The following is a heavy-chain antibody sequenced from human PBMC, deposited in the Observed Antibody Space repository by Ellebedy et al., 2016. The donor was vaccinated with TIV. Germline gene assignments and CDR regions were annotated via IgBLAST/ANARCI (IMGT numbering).Heavy chain of an antibody. Sequence: GESLKISCAASGFTFSSYGMHWVRQAPGKGLEWVAVIWYDGSNKYYADSVKGRFTISRDNAKNSLYLQMHSLRAEDTAVYYCARKSSGSDFDYWGQGTLVTVSS. CDR1: GFTFSSYG. CDR3: ARKSSGSDFDY. D-gene: IGHD3-10*01. CDR2: IWYDGSNK. J-gene: IGHJ4*02. V-gene: IGHV3-33*08.